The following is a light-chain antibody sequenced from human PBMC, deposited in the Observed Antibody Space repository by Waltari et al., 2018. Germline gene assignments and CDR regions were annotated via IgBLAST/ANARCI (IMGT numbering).Light chain of an antibody. V-gene: IGKV3-20*01. J-gene: IGKJ4*01. CDR1: QRVRSSY. CDR2: GAS. CDR3: QQYSSSPELS. Sequence: EIVLTQSPGTLSLSPGESATLSCRASQRVRSSYLAWYQQKPGQTPRLLIYGASSRATCIPDRCSGSGSGTEFTLTINRLEPEDFAVYYCQQYSSSPELSFGGGTKVEIK.